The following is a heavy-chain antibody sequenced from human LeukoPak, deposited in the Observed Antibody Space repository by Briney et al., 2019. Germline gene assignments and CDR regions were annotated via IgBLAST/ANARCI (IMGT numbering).Heavy chain of an antibody. CDR2: IYSGGST. CDR3: ASLWFGEHY. Sequence: GGSLRPSCAASGFTVSSNYMSWVRQAPGKGLEWVSVIYSGGSTYYADSVKGRFTISRDNSKNTLYLQMNSLRAEDTAVYYCASLWFGEHYWGQGTLVTVSS. CDR1: GFTVSSNY. D-gene: IGHD3-10*01. V-gene: IGHV3-53*01. J-gene: IGHJ4*02.